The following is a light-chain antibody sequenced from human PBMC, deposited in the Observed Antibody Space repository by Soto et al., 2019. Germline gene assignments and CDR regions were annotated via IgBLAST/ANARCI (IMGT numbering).Light chain of an antibody. CDR1: NSDVGSYNL. Sequence: QSVLTQPASVSGSPGQSITISCTGTNSDVGSYNLVSWYLQHPGTAPKLMIYEGTKRPSGVSNRFSGSRSGNTASLTISGLQAEDEADYYCCSYAGSSTLIFGGGTKVTVL. CDR3: CSYAGSSTLI. V-gene: IGLV2-23*01. CDR2: EGT. J-gene: IGLJ2*01.